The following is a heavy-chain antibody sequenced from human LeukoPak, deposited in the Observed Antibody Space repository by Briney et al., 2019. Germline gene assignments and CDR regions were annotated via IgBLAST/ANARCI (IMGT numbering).Heavy chain of an antibody. CDR1: GFTFSTYW. J-gene: IGHJ4*02. D-gene: IGHD3-3*01. Sequence: PGGSPRLSCAASGFTFSTYWMDWARQAPGKGLEWVANIKEDGSVKNYADSVKGRSTISRDNTKNSLYLEMNSLRAEDTAVYYCARNFGSQQFDSWGQGTLVTVSS. CDR2: IKEDGSVK. V-gene: IGHV3-7*01. CDR3: ARNFGSQQFDS.